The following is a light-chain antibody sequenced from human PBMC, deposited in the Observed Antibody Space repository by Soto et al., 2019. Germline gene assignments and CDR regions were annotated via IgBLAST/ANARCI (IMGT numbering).Light chain of an antibody. Sequence: QSALTQPASVSGSPGQSITISCTGTSTDVGGYKYVSWYQQHPGKAPKLMIYDDSNRPSGVSNRFSASKSGSTASLTISWLRAEDEADYYCSSYTANSVYVFATGTKLTVL. V-gene: IGLV2-14*01. J-gene: IGLJ1*01. CDR3: SSYTANSVYV. CDR2: DDS. CDR1: STDVGGYKY.